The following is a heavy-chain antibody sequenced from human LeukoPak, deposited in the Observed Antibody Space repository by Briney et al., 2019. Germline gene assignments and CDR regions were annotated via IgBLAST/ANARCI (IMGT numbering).Heavy chain of an antibody. CDR2: IIPIFGTA. CDR3: ARGTSSGHDAFDI. CDR1: GGTFSSYA. Sequence: ASVKVSCKASGGTFSSYAISWVQQAPGQGLEWMGRIIPIFGTANYAQKFQGRVTITTDESTSTAYMELSSLRSEDTAVYYCARGTSSGHDAFDIWGQGTMVTVSS. J-gene: IGHJ3*02. V-gene: IGHV1-69*05. D-gene: IGHD6-19*01.